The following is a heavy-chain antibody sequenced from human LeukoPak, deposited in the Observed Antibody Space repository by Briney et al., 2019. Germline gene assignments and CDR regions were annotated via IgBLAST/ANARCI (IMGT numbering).Heavy chain of an antibody. Sequence: ASVKVSCKASGYTFISYGISWVRQAPGQGLEWMGWISAYNGNTNYAQKLQGRVTMTTDTSTSTAYMELRSLRSDDTAVYYCARILQAAEYFQHWGQGTLVTVSS. CDR3: ARILQAAEYFQH. CDR2: ISAYNGNT. CDR1: GYTFISYG. J-gene: IGHJ1*01. V-gene: IGHV1-18*01.